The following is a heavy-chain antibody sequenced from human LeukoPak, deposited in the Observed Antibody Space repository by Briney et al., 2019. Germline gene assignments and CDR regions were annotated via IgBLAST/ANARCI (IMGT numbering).Heavy chain of an antibody. Sequence: QSGGSLRLSCAASGFTFSSYGMHWVRQAPGKGLEWVAFIRYDGSNKYYADSVKGRFTISRDNSKNTLYLQMNSLRAEDTAVYYCAKGLAGYYYYMDVWGKGTTVTISS. CDR2: IRYDGSNK. CDR3: AKGLAGYYYYMDV. J-gene: IGHJ6*03. CDR1: GFTFSSYG. V-gene: IGHV3-30*02.